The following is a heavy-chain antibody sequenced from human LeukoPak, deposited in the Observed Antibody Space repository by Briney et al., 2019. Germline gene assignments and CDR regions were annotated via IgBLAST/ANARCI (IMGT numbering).Heavy chain of an antibody. D-gene: IGHD3-22*01. CDR1: GYSFNSYW. J-gene: IGHJ4*02. V-gene: IGHV5-51*01. Sequence: GESLKISCKGSGYSFNSYWIGWVRQMPGKGLEWMGLIYPGDSDTRYSPSFQGQVTISADKSISTAYLQWSSLKASDTAMYFCARRYYDSSGYSRHFDYWGQGTLVTVSS. CDR2: IYPGDSDT. CDR3: ARRYYDSSGYSRHFDY.